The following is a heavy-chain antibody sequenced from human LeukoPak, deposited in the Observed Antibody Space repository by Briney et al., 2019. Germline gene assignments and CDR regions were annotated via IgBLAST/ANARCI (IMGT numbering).Heavy chain of an antibody. Sequence: ASVKVSCKASGYTFTSYDINWVRQATGQGLEWMGWMNPNSGNRGYAQKFQGRVTMTRDTSISTAYMELSRLRSDDTAVYYCARTSGHYPLGAFDIWGQGTMVTVSS. CDR1: GYTFTSYD. J-gene: IGHJ3*02. CDR2: MNPNSGNR. V-gene: IGHV1-8*01. CDR3: ARTSGHYPLGAFDI. D-gene: IGHD3-10*01.